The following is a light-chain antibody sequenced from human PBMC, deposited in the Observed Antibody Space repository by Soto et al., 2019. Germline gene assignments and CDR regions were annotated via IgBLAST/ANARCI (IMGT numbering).Light chain of an antibody. CDR1: QSISSY. CDR2: AAS. Sequence: DIQMTQSPSSLSASVGDRVTITCRASQSISSYLNWYQHKPGKAPKLLIYAASTLRSGVPSRFSGSGSWTDFTLTISSLQPGDFATYYCQQSYSTPPLTFGGGTKVEIK. V-gene: IGKV1-39*01. J-gene: IGKJ4*01. CDR3: QQSYSTPPLT.